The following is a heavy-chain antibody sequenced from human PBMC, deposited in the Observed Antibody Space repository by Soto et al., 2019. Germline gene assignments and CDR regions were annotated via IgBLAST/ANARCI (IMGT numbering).Heavy chain of an antibody. CDR1: GGTFSSYA. V-gene: IGHV1-69*13. CDR3: ARGLVTFYRPFDY. J-gene: IGHJ4*02. Sequence: GASVKVSCKASGGTFSSYAISWVRQAPGQGLEWMGGIIPIFGTANYAQKFQGRVTITADESTSTAYMELSSLRSEDTAVYYCARGLVTFYRPFDYWGQGTLVTVSS. CDR2: IIPIFGTA. D-gene: IGHD6-19*01.